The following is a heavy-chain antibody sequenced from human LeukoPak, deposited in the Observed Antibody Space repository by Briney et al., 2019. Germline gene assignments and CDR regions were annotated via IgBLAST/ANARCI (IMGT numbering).Heavy chain of an antibody. CDR3: AKYGSGSCYQGDY. J-gene: IGHJ4*02. CDR1: GFTFSSYA. Sequence: GGSLRLSCAASGFTFSSYAMSWVRQAPGKGLEWVSAISGSGGSTYYADSVKGRFTISRDNSKNTLYLQMNSLRAEDTAEYYCAKYGSGSCYQGDYWGQGTLVTVSS. V-gene: IGHV3-23*01. CDR2: ISGSGGST. D-gene: IGHD3-10*01.